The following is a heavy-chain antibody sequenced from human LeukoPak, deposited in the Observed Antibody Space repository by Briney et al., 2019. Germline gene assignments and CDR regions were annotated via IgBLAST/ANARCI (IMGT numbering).Heavy chain of an antibody. CDR1: GGTLSSYA. Sequence: ASVKVSCKASGGTLSSYAISWVRQAPGQGLEWMGRIIPILGIANYAQKFQGRVTITADKSTSTAYMELSSLRSEDTAVYYCARVGTDYYYYGMDVWGQGTTVTVSS. D-gene: IGHD1-1*01. CDR2: IIPILGIA. CDR3: ARVGTDYYYYGMDV. V-gene: IGHV1-69*04. J-gene: IGHJ6*02.